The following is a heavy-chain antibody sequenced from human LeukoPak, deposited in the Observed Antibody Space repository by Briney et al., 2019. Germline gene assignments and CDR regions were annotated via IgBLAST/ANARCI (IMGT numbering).Heavy chain of an antibody. CDR1: GFTFSIYA. Sequence: GGSLRLSCAASGFTFSIYAMSWVRQAPGKGLEWVGRIKSKTDGGTTDYAAPVKGRFTISRDDSKNTLYVQMNSLKTEDTAVYYCTTGPYDYGSGTYYHWGQGTLVTVSS. J-gene: IGHJ4*02. CDR2: IKSKTDGGTT. V-gene: IGHV3-15*01. CDR3: TTGPYDYGSGTYYH. D-gene: IGHD3-10*01.